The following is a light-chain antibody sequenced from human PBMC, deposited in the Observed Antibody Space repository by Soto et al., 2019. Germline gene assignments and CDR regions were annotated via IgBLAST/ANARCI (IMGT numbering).Light chain of an antibody. CDR2: DAS. CDR1: QSISSW. J-gene: IGKJ1*01. V-gene: IGKV1-5*01. Sequence: DIQMTQSPSTLSASVGDRVTITCRASQSISSWLAWYQQKPGKAPKLLIYDASSLESGVPSRFSGSGSGTEFTLTSSSLQPDDFATYCYQQYNSYSWTFGQGTKVEIK. CDR3: QQYNSYSWT.